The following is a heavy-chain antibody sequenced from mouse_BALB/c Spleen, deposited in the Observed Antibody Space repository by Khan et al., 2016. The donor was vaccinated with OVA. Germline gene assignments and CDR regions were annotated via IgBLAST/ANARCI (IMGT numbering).Heavy chain of an antibody. Sequence: VELVESGPGLVQPSQNLSITCTVSGFSLTTYGIHWVRQSPGQGLEWLGVIWSGGTKDYNAPFISRQSFTKDNYKSQVFFKMNSLQADDTAIYDCARNSYRYDFTYWGKGTLVTVSA. V-gene: IGHV2-2*01. J-gene: IGHJ3*01. CDR1: GFSLTTYG. CDR3: ARNSYRYDFTY. D-gene: IGHD2-12*01. CDR2: IWSGGTK.